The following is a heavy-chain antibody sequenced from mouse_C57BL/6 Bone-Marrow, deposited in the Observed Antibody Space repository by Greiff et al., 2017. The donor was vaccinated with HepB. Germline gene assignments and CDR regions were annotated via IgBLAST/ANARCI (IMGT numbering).Heavy chain of an antibody. J-gene: IGHJ2*01. CDR3: ARRGGTGPFYFDY. V-gene: IGHV5-12*01. Sequence: EVMLVESGGGLVQPGGSLKLSCAASGFTFSDYYMYWVRQTPEKRLEWVAYISNGGGSTYYPDTVKGRFTISRDNAKNTLYLQMSRLKSEDTAMYYCARRGGTGPFYFDYWGQGTTLTVSS. CDR2: ISNGGGST. CDR1: GFTFSDYY. D-gene: IGHD4-1*01.